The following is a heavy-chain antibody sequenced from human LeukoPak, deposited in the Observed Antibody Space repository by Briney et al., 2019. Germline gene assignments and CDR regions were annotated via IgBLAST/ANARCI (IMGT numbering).Heavy chain of an antibody. D-gene: IGHD2-21*02. V-gene: IGHV3-15*01. CDR1: GFAFSDAW. CDR3: TTEVVVTSYFDY. J-gene: IGHJ4*02. CDR2: VKRKTHGGTT. Sequence: GGSLRLSCAASGFAFSDAWMSWVPQAPGKGLEWVGRVKRKTHGGTTQYGAPGKGRFAISRDDSKNTLYLQMNSPKTEDTGVYFCTTEVVVTSYFDYWGQGALVTVSS.